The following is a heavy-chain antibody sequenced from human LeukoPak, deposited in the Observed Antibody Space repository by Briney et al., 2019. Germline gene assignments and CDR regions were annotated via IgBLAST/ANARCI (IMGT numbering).Heavy chain of an antibody. CDR3: GGDFYGMDV. Sequence: SETLSLTCTVSGCSISSGGYNWSWIRQHPGKGLEWIGYIYYSGSTYYNPSLKSRVTISVDTSKNQFSLKLSSVTAADTAVYLCGGDFYGMDVWGQGTTVTVSS. CDR2: IYYSGST. V-gene: IGHV4-31*03. CDR1: GCSISSGGYN. J-gene: IGHJ6*02.